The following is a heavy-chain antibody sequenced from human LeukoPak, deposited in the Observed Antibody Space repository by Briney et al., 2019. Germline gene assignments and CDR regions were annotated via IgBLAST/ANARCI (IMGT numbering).Heavy chain of an antibody. CDR1: GGTFSSYA. V-gene: IGHV1-69*04. CDR3: ASSDYDSSGYTFDY. CDR2: IIPILGIA. J-gene: IGHJ4*02. D-gene: IGHD3-22*01. Sequence: SVKVSCKASGGTFSSYAISWVRQAPGQGLEWMGRIIPILGIANYAQKFQGRVTITADKSTSTAYMELSSLRSEDTAVYYCASSDYDSSGYTFDYWGQGTLVTVSS.